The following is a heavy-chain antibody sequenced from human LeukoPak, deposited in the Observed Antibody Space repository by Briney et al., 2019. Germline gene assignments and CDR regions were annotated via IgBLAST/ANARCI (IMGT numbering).Heavy chain of an antibody. Sequence: ASVKVSCKASGYTFTGYYMHRVRQAPGQGLEWMGWINPNSGGTNHAQKFQGRVTMTRDTSISTAYMELSRLRSDDTAVYYCARGLMVRRGPPDYWGQGTLVTVSS. CDR1: GYTFTGYY. D-gene: IGHD4-23*01. CDR2: INPNSGGT. V-gene: IGHV1-2*02. CDR3: ARGLMVRRGPPDY. J-gene: IGHJ4*02.